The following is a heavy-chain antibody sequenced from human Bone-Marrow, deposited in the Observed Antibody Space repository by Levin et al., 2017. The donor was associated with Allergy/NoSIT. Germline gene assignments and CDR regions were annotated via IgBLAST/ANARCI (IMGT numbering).Heavy chain of an antibody. Sequence: PAASVKVSCKTSGYTFIGYNIYWVRQAPGEGLEWMGWINPDSGDTHSVHKFHDRVTMTRDTSISTAYLDLSRLTSDDTAVYYCARQFDSGYDSAYFDYWGQGALVTVSS. CDR3: ARQFDSGYDSAYFDY. CDR1: GYTFIGYN. D-gene: IGHD5-12*01. CDR2: INPDSGDT. V-gene: IGHV1-2*07. J-gene: IGHJ4*02.